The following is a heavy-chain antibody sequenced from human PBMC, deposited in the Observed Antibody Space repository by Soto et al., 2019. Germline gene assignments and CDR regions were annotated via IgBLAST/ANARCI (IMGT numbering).Heavy chain of an antibody. CDR3: ARGRAVVAPFYRRHYLEY. J-gene: IGHJ4*02. V-gene: IGHV4-34*01. CDR2: ISHSGST. Sequence: PSETLSLTCAVYGGSFSGYYWSWIRQPPGKGLEWIGEISHSGSTNYNPSLQSRVTMSIDTSKSQFSLKLSSVTAADTAAYYCARGRAVVAPFYRRHYLEYWRQETLVAVSS. D-gene: IGHD2-15*01. CDR1: GGSFSGYY.